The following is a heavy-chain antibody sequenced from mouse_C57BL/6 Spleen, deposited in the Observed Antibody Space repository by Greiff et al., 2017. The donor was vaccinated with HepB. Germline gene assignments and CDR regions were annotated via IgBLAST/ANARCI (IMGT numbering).Heavy chain of an antibody. CDR1: GYAFSSYW. J-gene: IGHJ4*01. Sequence: QVQLKESGAELVKPGASVKISCKASGYAFSSYWMNWVKQRPGKGLEWIGQIYPGDGDTNYNGKFKGKATLTADKSSSTAYMQLSSLTSEDSAVYVCARDSNYYAMDYWGQGTSVTVSS. D-gene: IGHD2-5*01. CDR2: IYPGDGDT. V-gene: IGHV1-80*01. CDR3: ARDSNYYAMDY.